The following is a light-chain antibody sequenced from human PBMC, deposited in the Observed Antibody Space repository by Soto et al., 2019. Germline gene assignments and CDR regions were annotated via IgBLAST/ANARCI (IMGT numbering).Light chain of an antibody. Sequence: QSALTQPASVSGSPGQSITIYCTGTSSDVGGYDYVSWYQQHPGKAPKLTIYEVSNRPSGVPDRFSGSKSGNTASLTVSGLQAEDEADYYCSSYGGSNNLIFGGGTKLTVL. CDR3: SSYGGSNNLI. CDR2: EVS. CDR1: SSDVGGYDY. V-gene: IGLV2-8*01. J-gene: IGLJ2*01.